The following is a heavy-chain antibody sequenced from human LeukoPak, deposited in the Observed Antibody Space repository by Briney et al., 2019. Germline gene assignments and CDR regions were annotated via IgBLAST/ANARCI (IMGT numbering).Heavy chain of an antibody. Sequence: GGSLRLSCSASGFTFDDYSMNWVHQAPGKGLEGVGFIRSEGYGGTADYAASVKGRFTISRDDSKNIAYLQMNGLEPADTAVYYCSRGRYNYASGRSYGLDVWGQGTTVTVSS. CDR3: SRGRYNYASGRSYGLDV. D-gene: IGHD3-10*01. J-gene: IGHJ6*02. CDR1: GFTFDDYS. CDR2: IRSEGYGGTA. V-gene: IGHV3-49*04.